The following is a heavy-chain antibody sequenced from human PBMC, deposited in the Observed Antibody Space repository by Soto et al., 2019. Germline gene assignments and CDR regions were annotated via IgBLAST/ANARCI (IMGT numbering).Heavy chain of an antibody. CDR2: ISYDGSNK. CDR1: GFTFSSYA. J-gene: IGHJ4*02. D-gene: IGHD2-21*01. V-gene: IGHV3-30-3*01. Sequence: GGSLRLSCAASGFTFSSYAMHWVRPAPGKGLEWVAVISYDGSNKYYADSVKGRFTISRDNSKNTLYLQMNSLTTEDTAVYYCARDSKAVALAFDYWGPGVLVTVSS. CDR3: ARDSKAVALAFDY.